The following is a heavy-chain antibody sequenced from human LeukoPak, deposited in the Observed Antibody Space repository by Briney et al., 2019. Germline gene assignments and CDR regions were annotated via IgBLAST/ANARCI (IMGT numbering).Heavy chain of an antibody. CDR2: VYYTGST. CDR3: ARHSGSGSLSRPFDP. Sequence: SETLSLTCTVSGAPVTSGGFYWAWLRQPPGKGLEWIATVYYTGSTYYTPSLKSRVTISIDTSKNQFSLNLRSVVAPDTAVYYCARHSGSGSLSRPFDPWGQGTLVTVSA. D-gene: IGHD3-10*01. J-gene: IGHJ5*02. V-gene: IGHV4-39*01. CDR1: GAPVTSGGFY.